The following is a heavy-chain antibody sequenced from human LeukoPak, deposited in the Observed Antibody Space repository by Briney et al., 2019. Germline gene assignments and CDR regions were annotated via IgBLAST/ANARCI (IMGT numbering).Heavy chain of an antibody. V-gene: IGHV3-23*01. CDR2: ISGSGGST. CDR3: AKSYYYDSSGRYYVDY. D-gene: IGHD3-22*01. CDR1: GFTFSSYV. J-gene: IGHJ4*02. Sequence: GGSLRLSCAASGFTFSSYVVNWVRQAPGKGLEWVSAISGSGGSTYYADSVKGRFTISRDSSKNTLYLQMNSLRAEDTAVYYCAKSYYYDSSGRYYVDYWGQGTLVTVSS.